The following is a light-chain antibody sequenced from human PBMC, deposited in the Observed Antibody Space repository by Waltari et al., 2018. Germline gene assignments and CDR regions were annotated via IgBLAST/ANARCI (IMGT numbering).Light chain of an antibody. CDR3: QQYRNWPWT. CDR2: GAS. V-gene: IGKV3-15*01. J-gene: IGKJ1*01. CDR1: QSVSST. Sequence: EIVLTQSPDTLSLSPGERVTLSCRASQSVSSTLAWYQQKPGQAPRHLTYGASSRATGIPDRFRGSGSGTDFTLTLSSLDPEDFAVYYCQQYRNWPWTFGQGTKVEIK.